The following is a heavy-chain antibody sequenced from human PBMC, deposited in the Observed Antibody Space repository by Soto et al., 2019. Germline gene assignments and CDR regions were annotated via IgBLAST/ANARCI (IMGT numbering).Heavy chain of an antibody. D-gene: IGHD6-19*01. J-gene: IGHJ4*02. Sequence: QVQLVQSGAEVKKPGSSVKVSCKASGGTFSSYAISWVRQAPGQGLAWMGGIIPIFGTANYAHKFQGRVTITADESTSTTYMELRSLRSEDTAVYYCASSADSSGWYYFKYWGQGTLVAVSS. CDR1: GGTFSSYA. V-gene: IGHV1-69*12. CDR3: ASSADSSGWYYFKY. CDR2: IIPIFGTA.